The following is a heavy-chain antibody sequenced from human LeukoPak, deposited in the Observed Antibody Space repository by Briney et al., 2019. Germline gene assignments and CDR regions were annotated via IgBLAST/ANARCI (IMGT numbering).Heavy chain of an antibody. D-gene: IGHD3-10*01. CDR2: ISSSSSYI. J-gene: IGHJ4*02. Sequence: GGSLRLSCAASGFTFSSYSMNWVRQAPGKGLEWVSSISSSSSYIYYADSVKGRFTIPRDNAKNSLYLQMNSLRAEDTAVYYCAREGHYGSTADYWGQGTLVTVSS. CDR3: AREGHYGSTADY. CDR1: GFTFSSYS. V-gene: IGHV3-21*01.